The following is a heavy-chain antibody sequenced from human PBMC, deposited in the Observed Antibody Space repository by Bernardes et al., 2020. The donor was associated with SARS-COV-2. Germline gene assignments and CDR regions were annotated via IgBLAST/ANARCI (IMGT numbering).Heavy chain of an antibody. J-gene: IGHJ6*03. CDR2: VYVGGST. CDR3: ARGLRGFHYMDV. CDR1: GFTVSSND. Sequence: GSSLKVCCAASGFTVSSNDMTWVRQAPGKGLEWVSVVYVGGSTYYADSVKGRFTISRDKSNSTVYLQMNSLRADATAVYYCARGLRGFHYMDVWGKGTTVTVSS. V-gene: IGHV3-66*02.